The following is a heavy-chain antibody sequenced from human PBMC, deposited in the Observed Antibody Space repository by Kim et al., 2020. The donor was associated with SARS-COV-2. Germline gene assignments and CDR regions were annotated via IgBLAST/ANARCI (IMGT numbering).Heavy chain of an antibody. CDR2: ISYEGSTQ. J-gene: IGHJ5*02. Sequence: GGSLRLSCASSGFTFSSHLMNWVRQAPGKGLEWVALISYEGSTQKYKESVKGRFTISRDNSKNTLYLQMNSLRPDDTGVYYCARNLVGDRYMGPWGQGTLVTVSS. V-gene: IGHV3-30*03. CDR1: GFTFSSHL. D-gene: IGHD1-26*01. CDR3: ARNLVGDRYMGP.